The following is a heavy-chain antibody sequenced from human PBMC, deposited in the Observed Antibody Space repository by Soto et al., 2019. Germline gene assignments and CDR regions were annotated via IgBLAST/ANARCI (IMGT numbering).Heavy chain of an antibody. Sequence: ASVKVSCKASGYTFTSYGISWVRQAPGQGLEWMGWISAYNGNTNYAQKLQGRVTMTTDTSTSTAYMELRSLRSEDTAVYYCARVRFLEWLHYYYMDVWGKGTTVTVSS. V-gene: IGHV1-18*01. CDR1: GYTFTSYG. D-gene: IGHD3-3*01. J-gene: IGHJ6*03. CDR3: ARVRFLEWLHYYYMDV. CDR2: ISAYNGNT.